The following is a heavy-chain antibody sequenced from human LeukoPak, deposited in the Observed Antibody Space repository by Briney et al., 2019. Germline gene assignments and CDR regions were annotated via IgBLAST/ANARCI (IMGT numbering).Heavy chain of an antibody. CDR2: VNTDGRTT. V-gene: IGHV3-74*01. J-gene: IGHJ4*02. CDR3: VKDFCRGGNCPFPFFDS. CDR1: GFTFSSYW. Sequence: GGSLRLSCAASGFTFSSYWMHWVRQAPGKGLVWVSRVNTDGRTTNYADSVRGRFTISRDDSSNTLSLEMNSLRADDTGTYYCVKDFCRGGNCPFPFFDSWGQGTVVTVSS. D-gene: IGHD3-3*01.